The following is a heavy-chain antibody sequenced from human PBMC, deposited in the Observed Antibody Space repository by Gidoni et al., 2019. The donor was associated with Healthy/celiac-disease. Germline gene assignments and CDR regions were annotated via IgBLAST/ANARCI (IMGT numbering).Heavy chain of an antibody. D-gene: IGHD3-10*01. Sequence: QVQLQQWGAGLLKPSETLSLTCAVYGGSVSGYYWSWIRQPPGKGLEWIGEINHSGSTNYNPSLKSRVTISVDTSKYQFSLKLSSVTAADTAVYYCARSAGALWFGELFVYWGQGTLVTVSS. V-gene: IGHV4-34*01. CDR3: ARSAGALWFGELFVY. CDR2: INHSGST. CDR1: GGSVSGYY. J-gene: IGHJ4*02.